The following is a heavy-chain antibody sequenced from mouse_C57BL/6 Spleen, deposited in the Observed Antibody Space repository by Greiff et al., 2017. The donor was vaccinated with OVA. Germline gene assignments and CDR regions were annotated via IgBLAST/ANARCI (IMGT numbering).Heavy chain of an antibody. CDR1: GFNIKNTY. D-gene: IGHD2-4*01. Sequence: VQLKESVAELVRPGASVKLSCTASGFNIKNTYMHWVKQRPEQGLEWIGRIDPANGNTKYAPKFQGKATITADTSSNTAYLQLSSLTSEDTAIYYCARYDYDVRDAMDYWGQGTSVTVSS. J-gene: IGHJ4*01. CDR2: IDPANGNT. V-gene: IGHV14-3*01. CDR3: ARYDYDVRDAMDY.